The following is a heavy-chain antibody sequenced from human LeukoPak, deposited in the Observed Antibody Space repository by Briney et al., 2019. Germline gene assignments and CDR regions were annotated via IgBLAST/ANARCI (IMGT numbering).Heavy chain of an antibody. CDR3: VRVHGGGY. Sequence: PGGSLRLSCAASGFTFSDNNMIWVRQAPGKGLEWVSTLHRDGSVRYADSVNGRFTISRDDSKNTLSLQMSSLRDEDTAVYYCVRVHGGGYWGQGTLVTVSS. D-gene: IGHD3-16*01. V-gene: IGHV3-53*01. CDR1: GFTFSDNN. J-gene: IGHJ4*02. CDR2: LHRDGSV.